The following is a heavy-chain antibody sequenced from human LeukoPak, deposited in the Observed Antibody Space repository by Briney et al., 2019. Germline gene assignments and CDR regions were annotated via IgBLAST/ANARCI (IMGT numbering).Heavy chain of an antibody. CDR3: ASLKEDVAVAGKPVGY. V-gene: IGHV3-30*02. D-gene: IGHD6-19*01. Sequence: PGGSLRLSCGASGFTFSNYGMLWVRQAPGKGLEWVAFIRYDGNNKLYADSMKGRFTISRDNSKNTLYLQMNSLRAEDTAVYYCASLKEDVAVAGKPVGYWGQGTLVTVSS. CDR2: IRYDGNNK. CDR1: GFTFSNYG. J-gene: IGHJ4*02.